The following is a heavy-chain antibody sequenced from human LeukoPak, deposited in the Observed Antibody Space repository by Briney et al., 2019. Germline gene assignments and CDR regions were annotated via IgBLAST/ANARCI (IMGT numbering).Heavy chain of an antibody. J-gene: IGHJ4*02. Sequence: GGSLRLSCAASGFTFDDYAMHWVRQAPGKGLEWVSGISWNSGSMGYADSVKGRFTISRDNAKNSLYLQMNSLRAEDTALYYCAKAYYGYSGYDPSYYFDYWGQGTLVTVSS. V-gene: IGHV3-9*01. CDR2: ISWNSGSM. CDR1: GFTFDDYA. D-gene: IGHD5-12*01. CDR3: AKAYYGYSGYDPSYYFDY.